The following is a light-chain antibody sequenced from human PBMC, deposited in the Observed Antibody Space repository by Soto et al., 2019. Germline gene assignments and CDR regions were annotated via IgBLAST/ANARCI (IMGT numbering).Light chain of an antibody. CDR1: QSVSRNY. CDR2: GAS. V-gene: IGKV3-20*01. CDR3: QQYGSPPPFT. J-gene: IGKJ4*01. Sequence: EIVLTQSPVTLSLSPGERATLSCRATQSVSRNYLAWYQQKPGQAPRLLISGASSRATGIPDRFSGSGSGTDFTLTISRLEPEDFAVYYCQQYGSPPPFTFGGGTKVDIK.